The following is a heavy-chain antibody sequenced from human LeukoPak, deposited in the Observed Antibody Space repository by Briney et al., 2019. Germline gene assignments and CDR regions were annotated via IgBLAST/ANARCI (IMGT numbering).Heavy chain of an antibody. Sequence: ASVKVSCKASGYTFTSYYMHWVRQAPGQGLEWMGWINPNSGGTNYAQKFQGRVTMTRDTSISTAYMELSRLRSDDTAVYYCARGGYCSSTSCYLDYYYYGMDVWGQGTTVTVSS. J-gene: IGHJ6*02. V-gene: IGHV1-2*02. CDR2: INPNSGGT. D-gene: IGHD2-2*01. CDR1: GYTFTSYY. CDR3: ARGGYCSSTSCYLDYYYYGMDV.